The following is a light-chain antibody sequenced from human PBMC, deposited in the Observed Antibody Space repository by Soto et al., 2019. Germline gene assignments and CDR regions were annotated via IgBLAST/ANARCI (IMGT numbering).Light chain of an antibody. Sequence: EIVLTQSPATLSLSPGERATLSCSASQSVSSNYLAWYQHKPGQAPRLLIYGTSTRATGVPARFSGSGSGTDFTLTISSLQAADFAVYHCQHYNNWPITFGQGTRLEIK. CDR1: QSVSSN. V-gene: IGKV3-15*01. CDR2: GTS. CDR3: QHYNNWPIT. J-gene: IGKJ5*01.